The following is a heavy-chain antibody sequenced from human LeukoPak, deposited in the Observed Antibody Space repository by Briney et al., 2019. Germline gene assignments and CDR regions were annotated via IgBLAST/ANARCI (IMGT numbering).Heavy chain of an antibody. CDR1: GFTFSSYG. J-gene: IGHJ3*02. CDR3: ARDTSPSIAAAGYDALDI. D-gene: IGHD6-13*01. Sequence: PGGSLRLSCAASGFTFSSYGMHWVRQAPGKGLEWVAVIWYDGSNKYYADSVKGRFSISRDNARNSLYLQMHSLRVEDTAVYYCARDTSPSIAAAGYDALDIWGQGTMVIVSS. V-gene: IGHV3-33*01. CDR2: IWYDGSNK.